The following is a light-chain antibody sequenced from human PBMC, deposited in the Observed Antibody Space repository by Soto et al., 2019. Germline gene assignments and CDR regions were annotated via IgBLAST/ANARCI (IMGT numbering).Light chain of an antibody. J-gene: IGKJ1*01. V-gene: IGKV3-20*01. CDR1: QSVHSNF. Sequence: ETVLTQSPGTLSLSPGESATLSCRASQSVHSNFLAWYQQQPGQAPRLLIFGASARATGTPDRFSGSGSGTDFNLTISSLKAEDVAVYYVQQYYSTPWTFGQGTKVDIK. CDR3: QQYYSTPWT. CDR2: GAS.